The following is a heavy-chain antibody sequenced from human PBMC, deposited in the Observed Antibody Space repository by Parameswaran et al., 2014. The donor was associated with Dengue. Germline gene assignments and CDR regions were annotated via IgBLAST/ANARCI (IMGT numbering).Heavy chain of an antibody. V-gene: IGHV3-9*01. D-gene: IGHD6-13*01. CDR3: AKDMAPGVAAGGWFDP. J-gene: IGHJ5*02. CDR2: ISWNSGSI. Sequence: VRQAPGKDLEWVSGISWNSGSIGYADSVKGRFTISRDNAKNSLYLQMNSLRAEDTALYYCAKDMAPGVAAGGWFDPWGQGTLVTVSS.